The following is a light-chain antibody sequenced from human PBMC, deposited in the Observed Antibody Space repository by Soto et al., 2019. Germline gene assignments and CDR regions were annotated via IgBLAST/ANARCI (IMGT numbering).Light chain of an antibody. J-gene: IGLJ2*01. CDR3: CSYASTSSVV. V-gene: IGLV2-23*02. CDR2: EVS. Sequence: QSALTQPASVSGSPGQSITIFCTGSSSDVGSFDLVSWHQQHPGKAPKLLIYEVSQRPSGISNRFSGSKSGNTASLTISGLQAEDEADYYCCSYASTSSVVFGGGTKLTVL. CDR1: SSDVGSFDL.